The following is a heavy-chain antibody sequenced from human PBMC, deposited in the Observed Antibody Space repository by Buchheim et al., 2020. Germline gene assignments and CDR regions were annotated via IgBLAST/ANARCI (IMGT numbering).Heavy chain of an antibody. CDR2: ISSSGSTI. CDR3: ARDTGSSSYFQH. CDR1: GFTFSSYK. V-gene: IGHV3-48*03. D-gene: IGHD6-13*01. Sequence: EVQLVESGGGLVQPGGSLRLSCAASGFTFSSYKMSWVRQAPGKGLEWVSYISSSGSTIYYAASVKGRFTISRDNANNSLYLPMNSLRAEDTAVYYCARDTGSSSYFQHWGQGTL. J-gene: IGHJ1*01.